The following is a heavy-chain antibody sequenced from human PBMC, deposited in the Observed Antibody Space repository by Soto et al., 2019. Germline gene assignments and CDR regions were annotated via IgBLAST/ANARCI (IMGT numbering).Heavy chain of an antibody. CDR2: IYYSGST. V-gene: IGHV4-59*01. CDR1: GGSMSSYY. D-gene: IGHD4-17*01. CDR3: ARDQDGDYIFDY. Sequence: SETLALTCTVSGGSMSSYYWSWIRQPPGKGLEWIGYIYYSGSTNYNPSLKSRVTISVDTSKNQFSRKLSSVTAADTAVYDCARDQDGDYIFDYWGQGTVVTVSS. J-gene: IGHJ4*02.